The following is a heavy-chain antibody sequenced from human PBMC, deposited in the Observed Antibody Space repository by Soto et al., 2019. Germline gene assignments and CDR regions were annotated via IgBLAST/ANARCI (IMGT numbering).Heavy chain of an antibody. CDR3: AIVTYYYDSSGYYTDAFDI. V-gene: IGHV1-8*01. D-gene: IGHD3-22*01. CDR1: GYTFTSYD. CDR2: MNPNSGNT. Sequence: ASVKVSCKASGYTFTSYDINRVRQATGQGLEWMGWMNPNSGNTGYAQKFQGRVTMTRNTSISTAYMELSSLRSEDTAVYYCAIVTYYYDSSGYYTDAFDIWGKGTMVTVSS. J-gene: IGHJ3*02.